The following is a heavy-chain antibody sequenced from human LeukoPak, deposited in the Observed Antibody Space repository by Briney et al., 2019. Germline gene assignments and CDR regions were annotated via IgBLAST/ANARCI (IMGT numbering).Heavy chain of an antibody. CDR2: IYYSGST. CDR3: ARGRSERVRGVIITFDY. CDR1: GGSISSGGYY. J-gene: IGHJ4*02. D-gene: IGHD3-10*01. Sequence: SQTLSLTCTVSGGSISSGGYYWSWIRQHPGKGLEWIGYIYYSGSTYYNPSLKSRVTISVDTSKNQFSLKLSSVTAADTAVYYCARGRSERVRGVIITFDYWGQGTLVTVSS. V-gene: IGHV4-31*03.